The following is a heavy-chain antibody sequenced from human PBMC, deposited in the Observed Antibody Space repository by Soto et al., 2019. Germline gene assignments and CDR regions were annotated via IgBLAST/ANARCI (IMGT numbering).Heavy chain of an antibody. CDR3: ARGRYGDY. V-gene: IGHV1-18*01. CDR2: ISAHNGNT. CDR1: GYTFTSYG. J-gene: IGHJ4*02. D-gene: IGHD1-1*01. Sequence: QVHLVQSGAEVKKPGASVKVSCTGSGYTFTSYGITWVRQAPGQGLEWMGWISAHNGNTNYAQKLQGRVTVTRDTSTSTAYMELRSLRSEDTAVYYCARGRYGDYWGQGALVTVSS.